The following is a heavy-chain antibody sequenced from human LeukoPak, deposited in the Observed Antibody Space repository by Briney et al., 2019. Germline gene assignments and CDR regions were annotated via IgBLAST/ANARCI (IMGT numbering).Heavy chain of an antibody. D-gene: IGHD3-22*01. CDR1: GFTVSSNY. CDR2: IYSGGST. CDR3: ASRTYYYDSSGYFNDY. J-gene: IGHJ4*02. V-gene: IGHV3-53*01. Sequence: GGSLRLSCAASGFTVSSNYMSWVRQAPGKGLEWVSVIYSGGSTYYADSVKGRFTISRDNSKNTLYLQMNSLRAEGTAVYYCASRTYYYDSSGYFNDYWGQGTLVTVSS.